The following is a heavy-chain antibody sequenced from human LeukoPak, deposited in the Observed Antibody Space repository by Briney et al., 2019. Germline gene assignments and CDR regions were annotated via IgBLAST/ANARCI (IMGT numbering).Heavy chain of an antibody. CDR2: IKPDGSEK. Sequence: GGSLRLSCAASGFTFSSYWMSWVRQAPGKSLEWVATIKPDGSEKYYVDSVKGRFTISRDNAKNSLYLQMNSLSAEDTAIYYCARGLGYYDFWSGYSHYYYYYGMDVWGQGTTVTVSS. CDR3: ARGLGYYDFWSGYSHYYYYYGMDV. CDR1: GFTFSSYW. J-gene: IGHJ6*02. V-gene: IGHV3-7*03. D-gene: IGHD3-3*01.